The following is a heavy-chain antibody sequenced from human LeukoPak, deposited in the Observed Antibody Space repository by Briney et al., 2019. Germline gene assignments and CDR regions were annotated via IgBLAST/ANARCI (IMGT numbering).Heavy chain of an antibody. CDR2: ISGSGGST. D-gene: IGHD2-8*01. Sequence: GASLRLSCAASGFTFSSYAMSWVRQAPGKGLEWVSAISGSGGSTYYADSVKGRFTISRDNSKNTLYLQMNSLRAEDTAVYYCAKAYIVLVVYIPYWGQGTLVTVSS. CDR3: AKAYIVLVVYIPY. CDR1: GFTFSSYA. V-gene: IGHV3-23*01. J-gene: IGHJ4*02.